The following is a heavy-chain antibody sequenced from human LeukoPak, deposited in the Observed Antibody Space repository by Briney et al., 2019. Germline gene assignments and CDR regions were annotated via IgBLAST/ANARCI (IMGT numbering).Heavy chain of an antibody. CDR1: GFTFSSYA. V-gene: IGHV3-23*01. Sequence: GGSLRLSCAASGFTFSSYAMSWVRQAPGKGLECISGFSGSGGSTYYADSVKGRFTISRDNFNNTLYLQVNSLRPEDTAVYYCAKSSGGNWGYCDYWGQGTLVTVSS. CDR2: FSGSGGST. D-gene: IGHD4-23*01. J-gene: IGHJ4*02. CDR3: AKSSGGNWGYCDY.